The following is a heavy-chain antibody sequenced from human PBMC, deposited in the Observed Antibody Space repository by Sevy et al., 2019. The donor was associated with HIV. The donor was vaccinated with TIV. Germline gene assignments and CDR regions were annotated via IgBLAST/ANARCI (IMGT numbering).Heavy chain of an antibody. CDR1: GGSFSGYY. CDR3: ARGYRSLQLWLRLIYFDF. Sequence: SETLSLTCAVYGGSFSGYYWTWIRQPPGKGLEWIGEINHSGSTNYNPSLKSRVTISVDTSNNQFSLKLTSVTAADTAVYCCARGYRSLQLWLRLIYFDFWGRGTLVTVSS. CDR2: INHSGST. J-gene: IGHJ2*01. D-gene: IGHD5-18*01. V-gene: IGHV4-34*01.